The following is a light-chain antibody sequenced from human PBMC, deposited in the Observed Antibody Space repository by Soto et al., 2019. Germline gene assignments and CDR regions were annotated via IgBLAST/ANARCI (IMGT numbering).Light chain of an antibody. V-gene: IGKV3-20*01. J-gene: IGKJ1*01. Sequence: EIVLTQSPGTMSLSPGERATLSCRDSQIVRSSHLAWYQKKPGHAPRLLMYGASSRATGIPERFSGSGSGTYFTPTISRLAPEGLAVYNCQQYCSSPPLTFGQGTVVEI. CDR3: QQYCSSPPLT. CDR1: QIVRSSH. CDR2: GAS.